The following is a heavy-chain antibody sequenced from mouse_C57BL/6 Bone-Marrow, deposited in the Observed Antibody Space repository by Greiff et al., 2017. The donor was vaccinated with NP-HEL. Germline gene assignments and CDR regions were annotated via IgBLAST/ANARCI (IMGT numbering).Heavy chain of an antibody. CDR1: GYTFTSYW. V-gene: IGHV1-64*01. CDR2: IHPNSGST. CDR3: ARWGYDYDADFDY. J-gene: IGHJ2*01. D-gene: IGHD2-4*01. Sequence: QVQLKQPGAELVKPGASVKLSCKASGYTFTSYWMHWVKQRPGQGLEWIGMIHPNSGSTNYNEKFKSKATLTVDKSSSTAYMQLSSLTSEDSAVYYCARWGYDYDADFDYWGQGTTLTVSS.